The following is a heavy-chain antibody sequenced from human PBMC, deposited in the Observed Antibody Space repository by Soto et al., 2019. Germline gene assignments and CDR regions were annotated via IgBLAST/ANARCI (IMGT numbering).Heavy chain of an antibody. J-gene: IGHJ4*02. CDR3: AKASSTISPDY. Sequence: EVQLLESGGGLVQPGGSLRLSCAASGFTFTDYATTWVRQAPGKGLEWVSSISGSGSSTFYAGSVKGRFTISRDNSRSTVSLQMNSLRAEDTAVYYCAKASSTISPDYWGQGTLVTVSS. V-gene: IGHV3-23*01. CDR2: ISGSGSST. D-gene: IGHD6-6*01. CDR1: GFTFTDYA.